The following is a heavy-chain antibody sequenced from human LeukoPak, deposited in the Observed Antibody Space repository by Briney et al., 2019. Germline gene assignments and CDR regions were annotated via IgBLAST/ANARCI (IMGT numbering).Heavy chain of an antibody. J-gene: IGHJ4*02. CDR1: GGTFSSYA. D-gene: IGHD5-12*01. CDR3: GRGPYSGYVAGSFDY. CDR2: IIPIFGTA. V-gene: IGHV1-69*05. Sequence: GASVKVSCKASGGTFSSYAISWVRQAPGQGLEWMGGIIPIFGTANYAQKFQGRVTITTDESTSTAYMELSSLRSEDTAVYYCGRGPYSGYVAGSFDYWGQGTLVTVSS.